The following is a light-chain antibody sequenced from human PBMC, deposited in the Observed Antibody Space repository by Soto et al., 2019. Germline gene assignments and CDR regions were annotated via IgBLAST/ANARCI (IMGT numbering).Light chain of an antibody. CDR1: QSVNNN. J-gene: IGKJ4*01. V-gene: IGKV3-15*01. Sequence: EIVMTQSPATLSVSPGERATLSCRASQSVNNNLAWYQQKPGQAPRRLIYGASPRATGIPARFSGSGSGTEFTLTISSLQSEDFAVYYCQQYNNWPLTFGGGTKVEIK. CDR2: GAS. CDR3: QQYNNWPLT.